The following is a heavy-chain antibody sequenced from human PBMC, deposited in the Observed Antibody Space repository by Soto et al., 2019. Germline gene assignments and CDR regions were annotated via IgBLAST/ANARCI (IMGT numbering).Heavy chain of an antibody. CDR1: GFTFSSYW. Sequence: GGSLRLSCAASGFTFSSYWMSWVRQAPGKGLEWVANIKQDGSEKYYVDSVKGRFTISRDNAKNSLYLQMNSLRAEDTAVYYCARDYRGSSSWYDEKMRYYYYGMDVWGQGTTVTVSS. CDR3: ARDYRGSSSWYDEKMRYYYYGMDV. J-gene: IGHJ6*02. CDR2: IKQDGSEK. D-gene: IGHD6-13*01. V-gene: IGHV3-7*05.